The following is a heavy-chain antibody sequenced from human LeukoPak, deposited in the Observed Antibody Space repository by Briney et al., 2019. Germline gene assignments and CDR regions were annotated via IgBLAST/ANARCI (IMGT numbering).Heavy chain of an antibody. CDR3: ARDRRLWNMDV. CDR2: INSDGSTT. V-gene: IGHV3-74*01. J-gene: IGHJ6*03. D-gene: IGHD4/OR15-4a*01. CDR1: GLTFSSYW. Sequence: PGGSLRLSCAASGLTFSSYWMHWVRQAPGKGLVWVSRINSDGSTTTYADSVKGRFTISRDNAKNTLYLQMNSLRAEDTAVYYCARDRRLWNMDVWGTGITVTISS.